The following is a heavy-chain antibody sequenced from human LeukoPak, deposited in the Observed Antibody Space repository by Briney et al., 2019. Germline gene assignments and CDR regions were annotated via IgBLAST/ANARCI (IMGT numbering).Heavy chain of an antibody. CDR3: ARETYDSSGYYYVDY. V-gene: IGHV1-46*01. J-gene: IGHJ4*02. CDR1: GYTFTSYY. Sequence: ASVKVSCKASGYTFTSYYTHWVRQAPGQGLEWMGIINPSGGSTSYAQKFQGRVTMTRDTSTSTVYMELSSLRSEDTAVYYCARETYDSSGYYYVDYWGQGTLVTVSS. CDR2: INPSGGST. D-gene: IGHD3-22*01.